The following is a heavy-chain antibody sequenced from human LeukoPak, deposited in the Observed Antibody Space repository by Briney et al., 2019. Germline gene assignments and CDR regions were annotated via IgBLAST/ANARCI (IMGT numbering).Heavy chain of an antibody. D-gene: IGHD6-19*01. J-gene: IGHJ4*02. CDR2: IRQDGNEK. CDR3: ARLSGDWYLVHY. CDR1: GFTFSNYW. V-gene: IGHV3-7*05. Sequence: GGSLRLSCVASGFTFSNYWMTWVRRAPGKGLERVANIRQDGNEKYYVDSVKGRFSIYRDNAKNSLSLHMNDLRAEETAVYYCARLSGDWYLVHYWGQGSLVTVS.